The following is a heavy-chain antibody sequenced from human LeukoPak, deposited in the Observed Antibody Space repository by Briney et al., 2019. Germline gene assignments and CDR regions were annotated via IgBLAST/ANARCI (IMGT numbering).Heavy chain of an antibody. Sequence: TGGSLRLSCAASGFTFSSYSMNWVRQAPGKGLEWVSYISTSSSSIYYADSVKGRFTISRDNAKNSLYLQMNSLRAEDTAVYYCARGKYYDFWSGWGPDDAFDIWGQGTMVTVSS. CDR3: ARGKYYDFWSGWGPDDAFDI. V-gene: IGHV3-48*04. J-gene: IGHJ3*02. CDR2: ISTSSSSI. CDR1: GFTFSSYS. D-gene: IGHD3-3*01.